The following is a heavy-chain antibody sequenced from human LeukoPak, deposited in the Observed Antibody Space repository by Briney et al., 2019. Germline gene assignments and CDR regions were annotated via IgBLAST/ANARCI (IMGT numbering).Heavy chain of an antibody. CDR1: GFTFSSYW. Sequence: GGSLRLSCAASGFTFSSYWMSWVRQAPGKGLEWVANIKQDGSVEYYVVSVKGRLTISRDNAKESLYLQMDSLRAEDTAVYYCARIGYSSSSFDFWGQGTLVTVSS. CDR3: ARIGYSSSSFDF. D-gene: IGHD6-6*01. J-gene: IGHJ4*02. V-gene: IGHV3-7*05. CDR2: IKQDGSVE.